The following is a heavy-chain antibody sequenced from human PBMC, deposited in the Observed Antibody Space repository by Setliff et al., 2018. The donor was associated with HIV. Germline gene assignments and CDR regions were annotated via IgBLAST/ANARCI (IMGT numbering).Heavy chain of an antibody. V-gene: IGHV4-4*09. CDR3: ARLGRAIDRGGYSLRFDY. CDR1: GGSISSYY. D-gene: IGHD3-22*01. CDR2: IYTSGST. J-gene: IGHJ4*02. Sequence: KPSETLSLTCTVSGGSISSYYWSWIRQPPGKGLEWIGYIYTSGSTNYNPSLKSRVTISLDTSRNQFSLKLGSVTAADTALYYCARLGRAIDRGGYSLRFDYWGQGTLVTVSS.